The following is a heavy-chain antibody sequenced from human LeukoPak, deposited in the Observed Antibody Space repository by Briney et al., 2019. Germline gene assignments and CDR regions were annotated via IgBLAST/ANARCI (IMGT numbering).Heavy chain of an antibody. J-gene: IGHJ6*03. CDR2: INPSGGST. CDR1: GYTFTGYY. CDR3: ASRPSRITIFGVVINDYYYMDV. D-gene: IGHD3-3*01. V-gene: IGHV1-46*01. Sequence: ASVKVSCKASGYTFTGYYMHWVRQAPGQGLEWMGIINPSGGSTIYAQKFQGRVTITADKSTSTAYMELSSLRSEDTAVYYCASRPSRITIFGVVINDYYYMDVWGKGTTVTVSS.